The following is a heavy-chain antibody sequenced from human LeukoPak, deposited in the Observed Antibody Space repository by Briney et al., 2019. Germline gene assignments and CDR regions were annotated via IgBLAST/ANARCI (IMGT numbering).Heavy chain of an antibody. D-gene: IGHD1-26*01. J-gene: IGHJ4*02. CDR3: ASNSVSYLLPDY. Sequence: KDGESLKISCKASGYSFTGYWIGWVRQMPGKGLEWMGIIYPGDSDTRYSPSFQGQVTISADKSISTAYLQWSSLKASDTAMYYCASNSVSYLLPDYWGQGTLVTVSS. CDR2: IYPGDSDT. CDR1: GYSFTGYW. V-gene: IGHV5-51*01.